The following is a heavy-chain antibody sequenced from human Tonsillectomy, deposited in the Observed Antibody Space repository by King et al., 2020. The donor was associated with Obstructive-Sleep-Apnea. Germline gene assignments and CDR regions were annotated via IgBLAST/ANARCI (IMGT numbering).Heavy chain of an antibody. V-gene: IGHV3-11*06. CDR3: ARYCTGGSCSYSYFGLDV. CDR1: GFTFGGYY. J-gene: IGHJ6*02. Sequence: HVQLVESGGGLVKPGGSLRLSCAASGFTFGGYYMSWIRQAPGRGLEWISHISSSGSFTMYADSVKGRFTISRDSAKNSLSLQMNRLRAEDTGVYFCARYCTGGSCSYSYFGLDVWGQGTTVTVSS. CDR2: ISSSGSFT. D-gene: IGHD2-15*01.